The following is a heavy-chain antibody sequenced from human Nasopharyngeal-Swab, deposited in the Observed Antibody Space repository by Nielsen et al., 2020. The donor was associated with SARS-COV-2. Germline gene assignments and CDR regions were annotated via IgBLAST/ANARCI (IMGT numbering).Heavy chain of an antibody. CDR1: GGSFSGYY. CDR3: ARGVRLTRITMVRGPIESVYGMDV. Sequence: SETLSLTCAVYGGSFSGYYWSWIRQPPGKGLEWIGEINHSGSTNYNPSLKSRVTISVDTSKNQFSLKLSSVTAADTAVYYYARGVRLTRITMVRGPIESVYGMDVWGQGTTVTVSS. D-gene: IGHD3-10*01. J-gene: IGHJ6*02. V-gene: IGHV4-34*01. CDR2: INHSGST.